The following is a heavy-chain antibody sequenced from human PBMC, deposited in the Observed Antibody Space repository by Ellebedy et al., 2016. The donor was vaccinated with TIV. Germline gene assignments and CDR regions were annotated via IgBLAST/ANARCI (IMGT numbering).Heavy chain of an antibody. V-gene: IGHV1-18*01. J-gene: IGHJ4*02. D-gene: IGHD3-3*01. CDR3: ARDRLGYDFWSREDYFDY. Sequence: ASVKVSCXASGYTFTSYGISWVRQAPGQGLEWMGWISAYNGNTNYAQKLQGRVTMTTDTSTSTAYMELRSLRSDDTAVYYCARDRLGYDFWSREDYFDYWGQGTLVTVSS. CDR1: GYTFTSYG. CDR2: ISAYNGNT.